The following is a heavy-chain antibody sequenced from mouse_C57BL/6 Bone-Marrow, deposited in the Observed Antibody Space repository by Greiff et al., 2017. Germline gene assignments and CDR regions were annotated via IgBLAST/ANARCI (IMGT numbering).Heavy chain of an antibody. V-gene: IGHV1-69*01. CDR1: GYTFTSYW. J-gene: IGHJ1*03. Sequence: QVQLQQPGAELVMPGASVKLSCKASGYTFTSYWMHWVKQRPGQGLEWIGEIDPSASYTNYNQKFKGKSTLTVDKSSSTAYMQLSSLTSEDSAVYYCARVTTVLATHWYFGVWGTGTTVTVST. CDR3: ARVTTVLATHWYFGV. CDR2: IDPSASYT. D-gene: IGHD1-1*01.